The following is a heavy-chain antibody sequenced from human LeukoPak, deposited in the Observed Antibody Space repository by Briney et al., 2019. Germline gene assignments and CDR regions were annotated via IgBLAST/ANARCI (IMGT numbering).Heavy chain of an antibody. Sequence: SGGSLRLSCAASGFTFSSYSMNWVRQAPGKGLEWVSSISSSSYIYYADSVKGRFTISRDNAKNSLYLQMNSLRAEDTAVYYCAREAIVGATLDYWGQGTLVTVSS. V-gene: IGHV3-21*01. J-gene: IGHJ4*02. CDR1: GFTFSSYS. CDR3: AREAIVGATLDY. CDR2: ISSSSYI. D-gene: IGHD1-26*01.